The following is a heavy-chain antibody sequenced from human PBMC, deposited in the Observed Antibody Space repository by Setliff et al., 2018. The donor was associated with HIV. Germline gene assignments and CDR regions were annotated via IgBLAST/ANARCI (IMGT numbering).Heavy chain of an antibody. J-gene: IGHJ5*02. CDR1: GYSISSGYY. D-gene: IGHD6-19*01. V-gene: IGHV4-38-2*02. Sequence: SETLSLTCAVSGYSISSGYYWGWIRQPPGKGLEWIGNIYHTGSSYYNPSLNDRATISLDTSKNQFSLKLSSVTAADTAMYHCARDRNSGWSKDWFDTWGQGILVTVSS. CDR2: IYHTGSS. CDR3: ARDRNSGWSKDWFDT.